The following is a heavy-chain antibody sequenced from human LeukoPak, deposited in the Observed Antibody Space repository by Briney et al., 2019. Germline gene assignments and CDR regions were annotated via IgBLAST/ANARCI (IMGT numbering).Heavy chain of an antibody. V-gene: IGHV1-18*01. CDR3: ARGGEVATIYLFLD. CDR2: ISAYNGDT. CDR1: GYIFAHNG. Sequence: GASVKVSCKTSGYIFAHNGISWVRQAPGQGPEWMGWISAYNGDTNYAQKFQGRVTITADESTSTAYMELSSLRSEDTAVYYCARGGEVATIYLFLDWGQGTLVTVSS. D-gene: IGHD5-24*01. J-gene: IGHJ4*02.